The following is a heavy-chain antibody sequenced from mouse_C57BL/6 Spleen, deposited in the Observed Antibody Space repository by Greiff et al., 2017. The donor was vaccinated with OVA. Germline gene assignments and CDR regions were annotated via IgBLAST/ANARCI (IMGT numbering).Heavy chain of an antibody. J-gene: IGHJ2*01. V-gene: IGHV1-80*01. CDR2: IYPGDGDT. Sequence: VQLQQSGAELVKPGASVKISCKASGYAFSSYWMNWVKQRPGKGLEWIGQIYPGDGDTNYNGKFKGKATLTADKSSSTAYMQLSSLTSEDSAVYFCARGGYDYDEGYYFDYWGQGTTLTVSS. CDR1: GYAFSSYW. D-gene: IGHD2-4*01. CDR3: ARGGYDYDEGYYFDY.